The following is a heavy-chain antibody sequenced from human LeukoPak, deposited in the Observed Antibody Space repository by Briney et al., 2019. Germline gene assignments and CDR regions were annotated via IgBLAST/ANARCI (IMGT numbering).Heavy chain of an antibody. CDR1: GGSISSGSYY. D-gene: IGHD2-2*01. Sequence: PSQTLSLTCTVSGGSISSGSYYWSWIRQPAGKGLEWIGRIYTSGSTNYNPSLKSRVTISVDTSKNQFSLKLSSVTAADTAVYYCARHRGYCSSTSCSHWGDWFDPWGQGTLVTVSS. V-gene: IGHV4-61*02. CDR2: IYTSGST. CDR3: ARHRGYCSSTSCSHWGDWFDP. J-gene: IGHJ5*02.